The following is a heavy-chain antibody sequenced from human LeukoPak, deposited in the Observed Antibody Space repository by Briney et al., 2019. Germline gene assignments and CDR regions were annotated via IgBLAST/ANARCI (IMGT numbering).Heavy chain of an antibody. V-gene: IGHV4-30-4*01. CDR2: INHSGST. J-gene: IGHJ4*02. CDR1: GGSISSGDYY. Sequence: SQTLSLTCTVSGGSISSGDYYWSWIRQPPGKGLEWIGEINHSGSTNYNPSLKSRVTISVDTSKNQFSLKLSSVTAADTAVYYCARGRVGALVNWGQGTLVTVSS. D-gene: IGHD1-26*01. CDR3: ARGRVGALVN.